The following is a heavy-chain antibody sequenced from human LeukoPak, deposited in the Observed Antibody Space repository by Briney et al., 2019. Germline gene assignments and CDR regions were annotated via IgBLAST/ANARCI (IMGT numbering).Heavy chain of an antibody. CDR1: GFTFSSYA. J-gene: IGHJ4*02. Sequence: PGGSLRLSCAASGFTFSSYAMSWVRQAPGKGLEWVSAISGSGGSTYYADSVKGRFTISRDNSKNTLYLQMNSLRAEDTAVYYCAEDPPYYGSGSSKVDYWGQGTLVTVSS. V-gene: IGHV3-23*01. CDR3: AEDPPYYGSGSSKVDY. D-gene: IGHD3-10*01. CDR2: ISGSGGST.